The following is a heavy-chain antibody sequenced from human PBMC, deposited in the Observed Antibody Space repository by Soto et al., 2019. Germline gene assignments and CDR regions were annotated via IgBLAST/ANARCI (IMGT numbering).Heavy chain of an antibody. CDR3: TPRALNYNSSWSEFSD. V-gene: IGHV3-15*07. CDR2: IRSKIDGGTT. Sequence: EAQLVESGGGLVKPGGSLRLSCAASGFTFSNVWMNWVRQAPGKGLEWVGGIRSKIDGGTTDYAAPVKGRFNISRDDSKNTLYVAMKRLKTDDTAMYYCTPRALNYNSSWSEFSDWGQGNGVNVSS. CDR1: GFTFSNVW. D-gene: IGHD6-19*01. J-gene: IGHJ4*02.